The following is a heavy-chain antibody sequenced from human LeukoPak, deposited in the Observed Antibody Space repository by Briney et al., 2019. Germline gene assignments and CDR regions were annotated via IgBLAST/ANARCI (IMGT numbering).Heavy chain of an antibody. V-gene: IGHV1-69*05. J-gene: IGHJ3*02. Sequence: SVKVSCKASGGSFRGHGISWVRQAPGQGPQWMGGIIPVFHTTNYTQEFQGRVTLIIDESTSMAYMELSSLRSDDTAVYFCARARSTVLNDAYDIWGQGTMVTVSS. CDR3: ARARSTVLNDAYDI. CDR2: IIPVFHTT. D-gene: IGHD2-2*01. CDR1: GGSFRGHG.